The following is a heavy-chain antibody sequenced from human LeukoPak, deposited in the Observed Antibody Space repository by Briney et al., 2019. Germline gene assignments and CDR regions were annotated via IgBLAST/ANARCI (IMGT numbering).Heavy chain of an antibody. CDR3: ARGPPRYYYDSSQSNWYFDL. CDR2: IYHSGST. CDR1: GYSISSGYY. Sequence: KSSETLSLTCTVSGYSISSGYYWGWIRQPPGKGLEWIGSIYHSGSTYYNPSLKSRVTISVDTSKNQFSLKLSSVTAADTAVYYCARGPPRYYYDSSQSNWYFDLWGRGTLVTVSS. J-gene: IGHJ2*01. V-gene: IGHV4-38-2*02. D-gene: IGHD3-22*01.